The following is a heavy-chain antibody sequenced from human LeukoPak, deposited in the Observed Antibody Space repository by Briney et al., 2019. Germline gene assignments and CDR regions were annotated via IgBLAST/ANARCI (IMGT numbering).Heavy chain of an antibody. J-gene: IGHJ6*03. CDR1: GYTFTSYY. CDR2: INPSGGST. CDR3: ARAGKDIVVVPAAWYYYYYMDV. V-gene: IGHV1-46*01. D-gene: IGHD2-2*01. Sequence: ASVKVSCKASGYTFTSYYMHWVRQAPGQGLEWMGIINPSGGSTSYAQKFQGRVTMTRDTSTSTVYMELSSLRSEDTAVYYCARAGKDIVVVPAAWYYYYYMDVWGKGTTVTISS.